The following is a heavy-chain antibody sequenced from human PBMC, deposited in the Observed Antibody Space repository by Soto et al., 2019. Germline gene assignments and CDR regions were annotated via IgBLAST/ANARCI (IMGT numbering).Heavy chain of an antibody. Sequence: GGSLRLSCAASGFTFSSYAMHWVRQAPGKGLEWVAVISYDGSNKYYADSVKGRFTISRDNSKNTLYLQMNSLRAEDTAVYYCARSSGSYWGYFDYWGQGTLVTVSS. D-gene: IGHD1-26*01. CDR3: ARSSGSYWGYFDY. V-gene: IGHV3-30-3*01. CDR1: GFTFSSYA. J-gene: IGHJ4*02. CDR2: ISYDGSNK.